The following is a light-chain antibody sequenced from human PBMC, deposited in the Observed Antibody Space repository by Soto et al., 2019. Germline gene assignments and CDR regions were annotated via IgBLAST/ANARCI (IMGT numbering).Light chain of an antibody. CDR2: DAS. Sequence: AIQLTQSPSSLSASVGDRVTITCRASQGISSALAWYQQKPGKAPKLLIYDASSLESGVPSRFSGSGSGTDFPRTISSLQHEDFATYYCQQFNSYPRTFGPGTKVDIK. J-gene: IGKJ3*01. V-gene: IGKV1-13*02. CDR3: QQFNSYPRT. CDR1: QGISSA.